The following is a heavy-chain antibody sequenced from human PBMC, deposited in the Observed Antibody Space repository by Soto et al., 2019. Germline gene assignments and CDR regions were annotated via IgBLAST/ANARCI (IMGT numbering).Heavy chain of an antibody. Sequence: EVQLLESGGGLVQPGGSLRLSCAASGFTFSSYAMSWVRQAPGKGLEWVSAISGSGGSTYYADSVKGRFTISRDNSXKXXYLQMNSLRAEDTAVYYCTHMAHDYVWGSYRYTDYWGQGTLVTVSS. CDR2: ISGSGGST. CDR1: GFTFSSYA. CDR3: THMAHDYVWGSYRYTDY. J-gene: IGHJ4*02. V-gene: IGHV3-23*01. D-gene: IGHD3-16*02.